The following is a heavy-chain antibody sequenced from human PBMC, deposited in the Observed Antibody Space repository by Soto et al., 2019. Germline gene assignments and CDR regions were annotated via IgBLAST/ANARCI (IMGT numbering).Heavy chain of an antibody. Sequence: PAETLCLPSAVYVGSFSGHSWTWIRQSPGKGLEWIGDINHSGRVNYSPSLKSRVTISLDTSKNQFSLTLSAVTAADTAMYYCSTRAYDTNGYYRFDPWGQGTLVTVSS. J-gene: IGHJ5*01. CDR1: VGSFSGHS. V-gene: IGHV4-34*01. CDR2: INHSGRV. CDR3: STRAYDTNGYYRFDP. D-gene: IGHD3-22*01.